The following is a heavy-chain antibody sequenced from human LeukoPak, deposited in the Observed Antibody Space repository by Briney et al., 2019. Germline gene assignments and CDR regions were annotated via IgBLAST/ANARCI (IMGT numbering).Heavy chain of an antibody. V-gene: IGHV3-53*01. J-gene: IGHJ4*02. CDR2: IYSGGRT. Sequence: GGSLRLSCAASGFIVSTNYMSWVRQAPGKGLEWVSVIYSGGRTYYADSVKSRFTISRDNSKNTLYLQMNSLRAEDTAVYYCAKDLPAYYGSGSYSVGDYWGQGTLVTVSS. CDR1: GFIVSTNY. CDR3: AKDLPAYYGSGSYSVGDY. D-gene: IGHD3-10*01.